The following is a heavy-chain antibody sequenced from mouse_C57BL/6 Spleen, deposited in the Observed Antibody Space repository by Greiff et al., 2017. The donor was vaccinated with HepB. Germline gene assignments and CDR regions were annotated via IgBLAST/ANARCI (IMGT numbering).Heavy chain of an antibody. CDR2: ISYDGSN. V-gene: IGHV3-6*01. Sequence: EVHLVESGPGLVKPSQSLSLTCSVTGYSITSGYYWNWIRQFPGNKLEWMGYISYDGSNNYNPSLKNRISITRDTSKNQFFLKLNSVTTEDTATYYCALMDYWGQGTSVTVSS. CDR1: GYSITSGYY. CDR3: ALMDY. J-gene: IGHJ4*01.